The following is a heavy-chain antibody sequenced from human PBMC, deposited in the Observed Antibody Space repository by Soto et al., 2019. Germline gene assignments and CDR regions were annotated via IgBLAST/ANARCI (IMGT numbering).Heavy chain of an antibody. D-gene: IGHD3-16*01. V-gene: IGHV4-59*01. J-gene: IGHJ4*02. CDR2: IYYSGST. CDR1: GGSISSYY. Sequence: QVQLQESGPGLVKPSATLSLTCTVSGGSISSYYWSWIRQPPGKGLEWIGYIYYSGSTNYNPSLKSRVTISVDTSKNQFSLKLSSVTAADTAVYYCAREPRVSNTYEHSFDYWGQGTLVTVSS. CDR3: AREPRVSNTYEHSFDY.